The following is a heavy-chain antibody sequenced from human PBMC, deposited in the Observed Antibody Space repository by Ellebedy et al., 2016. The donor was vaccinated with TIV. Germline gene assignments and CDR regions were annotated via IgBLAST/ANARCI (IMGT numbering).Heavy chain of an antibody. J-gene: IGHJ4*02. CDR1: GASIPSYY. V-gene: IGHV3-53*04. Sequence: PSETLSLTCIVSGASIPSYYWSWVRQAPGKGLEWVGGYTNYADSVKGRFTISTPNSRNTLYLQMTNLRTEDTAVYYCAKGSFPFGDKSERIYSFQYWGQGTLVTVSS. D-gene: IGHD3-10*01. CDR2: GYT. CDR3: AKGSFPFGDKSERIYSFQY.